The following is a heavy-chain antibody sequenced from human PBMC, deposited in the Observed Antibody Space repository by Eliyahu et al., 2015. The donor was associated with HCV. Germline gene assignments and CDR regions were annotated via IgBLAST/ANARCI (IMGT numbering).Heavy chain of an antibody. V-gene: IGHV3-33*01. CDR2: IWYDGSYK. J-gene: IGHJ4*02. Sequence: QVQLVESGGGVVQPGRSLRLACTASGFTFKSYGMHWVRQAPGKGLEWVADIWYDGSYKYYADSVKGRFTISRDNSKNTLYLQLNSLRAEDTTVYYCARGDLINPHCGGDCLLDYWGQGTLVTVSS. CDR1: GFTFKSYG. CDR3: ARGDLINPHCGGDCLLDY. D-gene: IGHD2-21*02.